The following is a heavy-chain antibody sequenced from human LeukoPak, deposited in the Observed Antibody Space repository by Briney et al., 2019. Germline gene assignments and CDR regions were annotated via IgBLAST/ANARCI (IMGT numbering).Heavy chain of an antibody. V-gene: IGHV3-7*01. CDR1: GFTLTPYM. J-gene: IGHJ4*02. D-gene: IGHD3-10*02. CDR3: ARDNNFVLDY. Sequence: GGSLRLSCAVSGFTLTPYMMIWVRQAPGGGLEWVANMRSDGSATFYADSVKGRFTISRDNAKNSLYLQMNSLRAEDTAVYFCARDNNFVLDYWGQGILVTVSS. CDR2: MRSDGSAT.